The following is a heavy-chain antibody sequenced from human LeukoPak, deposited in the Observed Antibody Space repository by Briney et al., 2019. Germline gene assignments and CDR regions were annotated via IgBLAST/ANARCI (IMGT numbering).Heavy chain of an antibody. J-gene: IGHJ4*02. V-gene: IGHV3-23*01. CDR1: GFTVRDNY. CDR3: AKADGGFGED. Sequence: GGSLRLSCAASGFTVRDNYMSWVRQAPGKGLEWVSVISGSGGSTYYADSVKGRFTISRDNSKNTVYLQMNSLRAEDTAVYNCAKADGGFGEDWGQGTLVTVSS. CDR2: ISGSGGST. D-gene: IGHD3-10*01.